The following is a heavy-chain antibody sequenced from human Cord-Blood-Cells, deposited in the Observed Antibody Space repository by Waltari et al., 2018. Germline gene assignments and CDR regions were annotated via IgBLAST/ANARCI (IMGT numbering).Heavy chain of an antibody. CDR2: INPNSGGT. V-gene: IGHV1-2*02. CDR3: AFGGPMVRGALYAFDI. Sequence: QVQLVQSGAEVKKPGAPVKVSCKASGYTFTGYYMHWVRQAPGQGLEWMGWINPNSGGTNYAQKFQGRVTMTRDTSISTAYMELSRLRSDDTAVYYCAFGGPMVRGALYAFDIWGQGTMVTVSS. J-gene: IGHJ3*02. CDR1: GYTFTGYY. D-gene: IGHD3-10*01.